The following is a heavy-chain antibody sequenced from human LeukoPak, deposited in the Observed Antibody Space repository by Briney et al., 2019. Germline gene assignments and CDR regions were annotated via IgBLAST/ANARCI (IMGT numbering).Heavy chain of an antibody. Sequence: GGSLRLSCAASGFTFSSYGIHWVRQAPGKGLEWVAFIQDDGSNKYYAGSVKGRFTISRDNAKNSLYLQMNSLRAEDTAVYYCASRLPPEYYYDSSGSDYWGQGTLVTVSS. CDR3: ASRLPPEYYYDSSGSDY. CDR1: GFTFSSYG. CDR2: IQDDGSNK. J-gene: IGHJ4*02. V-gene: IGHV3-30*02. D-gene: IGHD3-22*01.